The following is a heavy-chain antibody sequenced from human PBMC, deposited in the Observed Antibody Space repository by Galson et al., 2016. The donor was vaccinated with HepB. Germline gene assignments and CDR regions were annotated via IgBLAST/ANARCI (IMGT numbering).Heavy chain of an antibody. Sequence: SLRLSCAVSGYLFSAHGMHWVRQAPGKGLEWVAIISFDGKSKNYVDYVKGRFTISRDNSKNTLYLEMNSLRAEGTAVYYCARKFGNSGYADYWGQGTLVTVSS. V-gene: IGHV3-30*03. D-gene: IGHD3-22*01. CDR3: ARKFGNSGYADY. CDR1: GYLFSAHG. CDR2: ISFDGKSK. J-gene: IGHJ4*02.